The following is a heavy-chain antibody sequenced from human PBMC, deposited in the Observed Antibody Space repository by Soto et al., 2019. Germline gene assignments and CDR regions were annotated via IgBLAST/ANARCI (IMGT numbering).Heavy chain of an antibody. Sequence: QVQLVQSGAEVKKPGASVKVSCKASGYTFTSYGISWVRQAPGQGLEWMGWISAYNGNTNYAQKLQGRVTMTTDTSTSPAYVELRRLRSDDSVVYYCARDGGIAARRGIGYWGQGTLVTVSS. CDR1: GYTFTSYG. CDR3: ARDGGIAARRGIGY. CDR2: ISAYNGNT. V-gene: IGHV1-18*01. D-gene: IGHD6-6*01. J-gene: IGHJ4*02.